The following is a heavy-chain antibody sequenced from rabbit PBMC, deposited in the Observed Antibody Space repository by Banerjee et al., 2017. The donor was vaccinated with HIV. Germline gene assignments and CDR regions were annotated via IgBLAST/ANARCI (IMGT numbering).Heavy chain of an antibody. Sequence: QSLEESGGDLVKPGASLTLTCTASGFSFSSRHYMCWVRQAPGKGLEWIACIYAGSSGNTYYANWAKGRFTISKTSSTTVTLQMTSLTAADTATYFCARDLAGVVGWNLNLWGQGTLVTVS. V-gene: IGHV1S40*01. CDR1: GFSFSSRHY. CDR3: ARDLAGVVGWNLNL. D-gene: IGHD4-1*01. J-gene: IGHJ4*01. CDR2: IYAGSSGNT.